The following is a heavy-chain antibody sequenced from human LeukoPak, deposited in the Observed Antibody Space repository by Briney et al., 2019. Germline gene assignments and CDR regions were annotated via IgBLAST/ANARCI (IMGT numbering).Heavy chain of an antibody. CDR2: ISSSSSYI. CDR3: ARDLPPRAYYGMDV. J-gene: IGHJ6*02. Sequence: NPGGSLRLSCAASGFTFSSYSMNWVRQAPGKGLEWVSSISSSSSYIYYADSVKGRFTISRDNAKNSLYLQMNSLRAEDTAVYYCARDLPPRAYYGMDVWGQGTTVTVSS. CDR1: GFTFSSYS. V-gene: IGHV3-21*01.